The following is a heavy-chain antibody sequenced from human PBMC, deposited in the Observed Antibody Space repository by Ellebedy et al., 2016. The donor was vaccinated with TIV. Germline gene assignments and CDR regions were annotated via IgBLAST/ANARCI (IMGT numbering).Heavy chain of an antibody. CDR3: ARGIYVNNWYDYDY. CDR2: ISRHSDYI. V-gene: IGHV3-21*01. CDR1: GFTFSDYN. D-gene: IGHD5-24*01. J-gene: IGHJ4*02. Sequence: GESLKISXAASGFTFSDYNTNWVRQAPGKGLSSVSSISRHSDYIYYADSVKDRFTISRDNDNNSLYLQMDGLRPEDTAVYYCARGIYVNNWYDYDYWGQGILVTVSS.